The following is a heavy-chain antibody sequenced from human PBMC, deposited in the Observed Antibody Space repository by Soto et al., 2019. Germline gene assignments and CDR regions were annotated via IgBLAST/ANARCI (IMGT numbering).Heavy chain of an antibody. CDR1: GGSMRNYY. CDR2: VYHSGST. J-gene: IGHJ4*02. D-gene: IGHD6-6*01. Sequence: SETLSLTCSVSGGSMRNYYWNWIRQPPGRGLEWIGYVYHSGSTNYNPSLKSRVSMSVDVSRNHFSLTLHSVTAADTAVYFCTSSYSTSSSPDSWGQGTLVTVSS. V-gene: IGHV4-59*01. CDR3: TSSYSTSSSPDS.